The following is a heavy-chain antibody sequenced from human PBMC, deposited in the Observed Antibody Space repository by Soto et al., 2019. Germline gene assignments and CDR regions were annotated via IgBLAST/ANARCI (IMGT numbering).Heavy chain of an antibody. CDR2: INPSGGNT. J-gene: IGHJ4*02. Sequence: QVQLVQSGAEVKKPGASVKVSCKASTYTFTTYSFHWVRQAPGQGLEWMGIINPSGGNTWYAQKFQDRVTMASDTSTGTVYMELRSLRSEDTAMYYCARSRGVPHNFDNWGQGTLVTVSS. CDR3: ARSRGVPHNFDN. CDR1: TYTFTTYS. D-gene: IGHD3-10*01. V-gene: IGHV1-46*01.